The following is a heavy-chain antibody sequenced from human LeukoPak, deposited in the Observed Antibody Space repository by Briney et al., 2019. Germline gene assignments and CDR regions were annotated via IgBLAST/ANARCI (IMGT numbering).Heavy chain of an antibody. J-gene: IGHJ4*02. CDR3: ARLPAYCSSTSCYYDY. D-gene: IGHD2-2*01. CDR1: GFTFSSYS. V-gene: IGHV3-21*01. Sequence: PGGSLRLSCAASGFTFSSYSMNWVRQAPGKGLEWVSSISSSSSYIYYADSVKGRSTISRDNAKNSLFLQMNSLRAEDTAVYYCARLPAYCSSTSCYYDYWGQGTLVTVSS. CDR2: ISSSSSYI.